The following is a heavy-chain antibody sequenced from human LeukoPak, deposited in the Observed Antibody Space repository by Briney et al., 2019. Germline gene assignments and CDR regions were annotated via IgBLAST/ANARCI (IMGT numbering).Heavy chain of an antibody. CDR1: GFIFSTYS. CDR2: ISYDGSNK. J-gene: IGHJ4*02. D-gene: IGHD5-18*01. CDR3: AKGGADTAMFDY. V-gene: IGHV3-30*18. Sequence: HPGGSLRLSCAASGFIFSTYSMNWVRQAPGKGLEWVAVISYDGSNKYYADSVKGRFTISRDNSKNTLYLQMNSLRAEDTAVYYCAKGGADTAMFDYWGQGTLVTVSS.